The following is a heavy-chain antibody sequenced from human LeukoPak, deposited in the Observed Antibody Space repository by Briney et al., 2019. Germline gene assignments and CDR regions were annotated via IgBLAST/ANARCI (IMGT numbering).Heavy chain of an antibody. CDR2: VIPLFRTA. V-gene: IGHV1-69*13. D-gene: IGHD2-2*01. Sequence: SVKVSCKTYGGTFNNYAINWVRQAPGQGLEWMGGVIPLFRTANYAQNFQGRVTITADESTRTAYMELSSLRSEDTAVYYCARIMEYCSSTSCYYGMDVWGQGTTVTVSS. CDR3: ARIMEYCSSTSCYYGMDV. CDR1: GGTFNNYA. J-gene: IGHJ6*02.